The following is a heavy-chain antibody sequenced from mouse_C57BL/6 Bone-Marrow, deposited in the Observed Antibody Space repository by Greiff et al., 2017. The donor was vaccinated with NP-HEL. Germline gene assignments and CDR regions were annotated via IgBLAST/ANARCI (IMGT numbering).Heavy chain of an antibody. D-gene: IGHD1-1*01. CDR3: ARDGSSSDWFAY. CDR1: GYTFTSYG. J-gene: IGHJ3*01. V-gene: IGHV1-81*01. Sequence: QVQLQQSGAELARPGASVKLSCKASGYTFTSYGISWVKQRTGQGLEWIGEIYPRSGNTYYNEKFKGKATLTADKSSSTAYMELRSLTSEDSAVYFCARDGSSSDWFAYWGQGTLVTVSA. CDR2: IYPRSGNT.